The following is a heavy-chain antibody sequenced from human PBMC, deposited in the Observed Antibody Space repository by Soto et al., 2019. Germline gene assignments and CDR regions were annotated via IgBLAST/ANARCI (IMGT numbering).Heavy chain of an antibody. D-gene: IGHD6-19*01. CDR1: GFTFSTHA. CDR3: GRDPPGSGWSLDY. CDR2: IWNDGSNQ. Sequence: QVQLVESGGGVVQPAMSLRLSCAASGFTFSTHAMHWVRQAPGKGLEWVAMIWNDGSNQYYADSVKGRFTVSRDNSEHTVSLQMNSLRVEDTAVYYCGRDPPGSGWSLDYWGQGTLVTVSS. J-gene: IGHJ4*02. V-gene: IGHV3-33*01.